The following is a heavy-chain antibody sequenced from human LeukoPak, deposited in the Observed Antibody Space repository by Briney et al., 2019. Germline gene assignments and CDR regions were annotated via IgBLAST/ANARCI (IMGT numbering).Heavy chain of an antibody. CDR2: IYHSGST. CDR3: ARRSEFDNTHYHYFDY. V-gene: IGHV4-39*01. CDR1: GGSIDSRSYY. J-gene: IGHJ4*02. Sequence: SETLSLTCTVSGGSIDSRSYYWHWIRQAPGKGLEWIGTIYHSGSTEYNPSLKSRVAIFVDTTKNQFSLILHSVAAADTAVYYCARRSEFDNTHYHYFDYWGQGALVTVSS. D-gene: IGHD2-15*01.